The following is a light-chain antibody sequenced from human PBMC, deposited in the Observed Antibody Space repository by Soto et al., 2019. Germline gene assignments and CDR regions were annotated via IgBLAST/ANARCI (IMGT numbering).Light chain of an antibody. CDR1: SSDGGGYNY. J-gene: IGLJ2*01. CDR2: EVT. V-gene: IGLV2-8*01. Sequence: QSALTQPPSASGSPGQSVTISCTGMSSDGGGYNYVSWYQQHPGKAPKLMIYEVTKRPSGVPDRFSGSKSGNTASLTVSGLQAEDEADYYCSSYAGSNSVLFGGGTKLTVL. CDR3: SSYAGSNSVL.